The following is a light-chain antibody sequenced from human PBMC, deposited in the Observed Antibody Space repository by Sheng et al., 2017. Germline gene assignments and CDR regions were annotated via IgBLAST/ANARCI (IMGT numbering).Light chain of an antibody. CDR3: AAWDDSLSGPV. V-gene: IGLV1-47*02. Sequence: QSVLTQPPSASGTPGQRVTISCSGSSSNIGTNYVYWYQQLPGTAPKLLIYSYNHRPSGVPDRFSVSKSGTSASLDISGLRSEDEADYCCAAWDDSLSGPVFGGGTKLTVL. CDR1: SSNIGTNY. J-gene: IGLJ2*01. CDR2: SYN.